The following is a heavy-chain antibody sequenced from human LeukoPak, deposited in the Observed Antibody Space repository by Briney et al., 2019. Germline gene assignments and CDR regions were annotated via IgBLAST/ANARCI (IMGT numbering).Heavy chain of an antibody. CDR3: ARAPYGYSGYFIDY. D-gene: IGHD5-12*01. V-gene: IGHV4-30-2*01. Sequence: PSQTLSLTCTVSGGSISSGDYYWSWIRQPPGKGLEWIGYIYHSGSTYYNPSLKSRVAISVDRSKNQFSLKLSSVTAADTAVYYCARAPYGYSGYFIDYWGRGTLVTVSS. CDR1: GGSISSGDYY. CDR2: IYHSGST. J-gene: IGHJ4*02.